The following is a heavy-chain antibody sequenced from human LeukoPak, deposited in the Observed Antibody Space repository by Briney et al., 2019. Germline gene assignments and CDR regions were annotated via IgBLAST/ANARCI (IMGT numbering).Heavy chain of an antibody. J-gene: IGHJ3*02. CDR3: ARNFDSYNAFDI. CDR1: GFSISSRDYY. V-gene: IGHV4-31*02. CDR2: ISYSGST. D-gene: IGHD3-22*01. Sequence: PSETLSLTCIVSGFSISSRDYYWSWIRQHPTKGLEWIGYISYSGSTYYNPSLKSRVTISVDTSKNHFSLRLSSVTAADTAVYYCARNFDSYNAFDIWGQGTMVTVSS.